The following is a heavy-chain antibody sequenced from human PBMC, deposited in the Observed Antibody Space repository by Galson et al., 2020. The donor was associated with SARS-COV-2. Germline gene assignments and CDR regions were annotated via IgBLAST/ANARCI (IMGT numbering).Heavy chain of an antibody. CDR3: ARREHYSGSASPFGY. J-gene: IGHJ4*02. CDR1: GYSISSGYY. Sequence: SEPLSLTCAASGYSISSGYYSGWIRQPPGKGLGWLASIYHGVSTYYTPSLKSRVTISMATSKNHFSLKLNSVTAADTAVYYCARREHYSGSASPFGYWGQGTLVTVSS. V-gene: IGHV4-38-2*01. D-gene: IGHD3-10*01. CDR2: IYHGVST.